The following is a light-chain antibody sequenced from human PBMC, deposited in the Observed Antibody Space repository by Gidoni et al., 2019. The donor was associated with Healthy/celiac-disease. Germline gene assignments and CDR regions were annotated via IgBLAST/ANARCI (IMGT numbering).Light chain of an antibody. Sequence: SSELTQDPAVSVALGQTVRITCQGDTLRSYYASWYQQKPGKAPVLVIYGKNTRPSGIPDRFSGSISGNTASLIITGAQAEDEADYYCISRDSSGNHVLFGGGTKLTVL. J-gene: IGLJ2*01. V-gene: IGLV3-19*01. CDR1: TLRSYY. CDR3: ISRDSSGNHVL. CDR2: GKN.